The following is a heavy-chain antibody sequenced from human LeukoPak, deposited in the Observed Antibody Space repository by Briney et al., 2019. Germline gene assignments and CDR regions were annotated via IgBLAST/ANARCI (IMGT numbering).Heavy chain of an antibody. CDR3: ARRAVAALGAFGI. J-gene: IGHJ3*02. Sequence: ASVKVSCKASGGTFSSYAISWVRQAPGQGLEWMGGIIPIFGTANYAQKFQGRVTITADESTSTAYMELSSLRSEDTAVYYCARRAVAALGAFGIWGQGTMVTVSS. V-gene: IGHV1-69*13. D-gene: IGHD6-19*01. CDR1: GGTFSSYA. CDR2: IIPIFGTA.